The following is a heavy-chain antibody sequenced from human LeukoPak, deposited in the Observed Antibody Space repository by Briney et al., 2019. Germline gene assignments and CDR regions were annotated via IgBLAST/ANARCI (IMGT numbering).Heavy chain of an antibody. D-gene: IGHD1-26*01. CDR1: GGSFTDYY. J-gene: IGHJ4*02. CDR3: ARGARPVGAKALAPGAVYFDY. Sequence: PSETLSLTCAVYGGSFTDYYWSWIRQSPGKGLEWIGEFKHTGSTNYNPSLKSRVTISADTSKNQFSLKLTSVTAADTAVYYCARGARPVGAKALAPGAVYFDYWGQGTLVTVSS. CDR2: FKHTGST. V-gene: IGHV4-34*01.